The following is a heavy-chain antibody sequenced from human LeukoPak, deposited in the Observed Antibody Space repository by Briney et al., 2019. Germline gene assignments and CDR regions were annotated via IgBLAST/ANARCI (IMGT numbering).Heavy chain of an antibody. CDR3: ARGLGYYDSSLGY. D-gene: IGHD3-22*01. J-gene: IGHJ4*02. CDR1: GGSISLYY. V-gene: IGHV4-59*01. Sequence: SETLSLTCTVSGGSISLYYWSWIRQPPGKGLEWIGYIYYSGSTNYNPSLKSRATISVDTSKNQFSLKLSSVTAADTAVYYCARGLGYYDSSLGYWGQGTLVTVSS. CDR2: IYYSGST.